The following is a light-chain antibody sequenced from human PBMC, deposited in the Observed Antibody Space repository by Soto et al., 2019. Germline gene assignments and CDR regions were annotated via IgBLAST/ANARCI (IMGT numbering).Light chain of an antibody. CDR1: QGMRND. J-gene: IGKJ4*01. CDR2: AAS. Sequence: AIQMTQSPSSLSASVGDRVTITCRASQGMRNDLGWYQQKPGKAPKLLIYAASSLQSGDPSRFSGSGPCTDFTLTISSLPPEDFATYYRLQEYNYPLPFGGGTKVDIK. CDR3: LQEYNYPLP. V-gene: IGKV1-6*01.